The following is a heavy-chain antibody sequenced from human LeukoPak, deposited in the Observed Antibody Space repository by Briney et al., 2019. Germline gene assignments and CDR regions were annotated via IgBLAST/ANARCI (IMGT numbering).Heavy chain of an antibody. V-gene: IGHV4-61*02. CDR3: ARAIDYGGNWFLGY. CDR1: GGSISSGSYY. Sequence: SETLSLTCTVSGGSISSGSYYWSWIRQPAGKGLEWIGRIYTSGSTNYHPSLKSRVTISVDTSKNQFSLKLSSVTAADTAVYYCARAIDYGGNWFLGYWGQGTLVTVSS. J-gene: IGHJ4*02. D-gene: IGHD4-23*01. CDR2: IYTSGST.